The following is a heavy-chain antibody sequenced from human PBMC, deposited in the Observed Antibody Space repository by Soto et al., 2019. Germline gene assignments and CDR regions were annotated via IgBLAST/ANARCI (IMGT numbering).Heavy chain of an antibody. CDR2: IYYSGST. J-gene: IGHJ5*02. CDR3: ARDQGLDYYDSSGYPNGFDP. D-gene: IGHD3-22*01. CDR1: GGSISSGGYY. Sequence: TSETLSLTCTVSGGSISSGGYYWSWIRQHPGKGLEWIGYIYYSGSTYYNPSLKSRVTISVDTSKNQFSLKLSSVTAADTAVYYCARDQGLDYYDSSGYPNGFDPRGQGTLVTVSS. V-gene: IGHV4-31*03.